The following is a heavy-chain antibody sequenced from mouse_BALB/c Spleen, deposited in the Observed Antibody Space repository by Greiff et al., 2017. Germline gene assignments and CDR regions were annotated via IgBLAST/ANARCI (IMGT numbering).Heavy chain of an antibody. CDR3: ARHDYYGSNYAMDY. CDR2: ISSGGGST. CDR1: GFAFSSYD. V-gene: IGHV5-12-1*01. Sequence: EVQGVESGGGLVKPGGSLKLSCAASGFAFSSYDMSWVRQTPEKRLEWVAYISSGGGSTYYPDTVKGRFTISRDNAKNTLYLQMSSLKSEDTAMYYCARHDYYGSNYAMDYWGQGTSVTVSS. J-gene: IGHJ4*01. D-gene: IGHD1-1*01.